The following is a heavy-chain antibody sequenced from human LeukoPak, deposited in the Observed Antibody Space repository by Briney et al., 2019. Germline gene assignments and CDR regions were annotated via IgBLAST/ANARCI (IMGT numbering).Heavy chain of an antibody. V-gene: IGHV3-53*01. CDR3: ARVSSDWYPAFDI. CDR1: GVIDSSNY. J-gene: IGHJ3*02. Sequence: GGSLRLSCAASGVIDSSNYMSWVRQAPGKGLEWVSVMNCGGPTYYADPPKGRFTSSRNNSNDTLYLQMNSLRAEDTSLYYCARVSSDWYPAFDIWGQGTMVIVSS. D-gene: IGHD6-19*01. CDR2: MNCGGPT.